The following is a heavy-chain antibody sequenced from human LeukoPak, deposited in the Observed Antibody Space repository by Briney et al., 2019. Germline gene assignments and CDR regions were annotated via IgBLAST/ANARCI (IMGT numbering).Heavy chain of an antibody. Sequence: SETLSLTCTVSGGSISSYYWSWIRQPPGKGLEWIGSIYYSGTTHYNPSLKSRVSISVDTSKNQFSLNPISVTAADTAVYYCARHVSSDSPNDYWGQGALVTVSS. CDR3: ARHVSSDSPNDY. D-gene: IGHD2-21*02. V-gene: IGHV4-59*08. J-gene: IGHJ4*02. CDR1: GGSISSYY. CDR2: IYYSGTT.